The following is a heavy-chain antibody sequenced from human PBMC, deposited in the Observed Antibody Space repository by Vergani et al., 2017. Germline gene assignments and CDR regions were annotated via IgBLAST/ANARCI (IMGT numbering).Heavy chain of an antibody. V-gene: IGHV3-11*05. D-gene: IGHD6-13*01. J-gene: IGHJ5*02. CDR1: GFTFSDYY. CDR3: AAQQLVEDWFDP. CDR2: ISSSSSYT. Sequence: QVQLVESGGGLVKPGGSLRLSCAASGFTFSDYYMSWIRQAPGKGLEWVSYISSSSSYTNYADSVKGLFTISRDNAKNSLYLQMNRLRAEDTAVYYCAAQQLVEDWFDPWGQGTLVTVSS.